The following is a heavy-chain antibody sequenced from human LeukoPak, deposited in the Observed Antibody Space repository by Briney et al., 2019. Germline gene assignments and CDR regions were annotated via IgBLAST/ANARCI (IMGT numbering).Heavy chain of an antibody. D-gene: IGHD3-16*01. J-gene: IGHJ4*02. CDR3: VRDWGVTALPIDS. CDR1: GFTFSDYW. Sequence: GGSLRLSCAASGFTFSDYWMSWVRQAPGKGLEWVAKIKGDGSQNFYVDSVKGRFIISRDNAKNSLALEINFLRVEDTALYFCVRDWGVTALPIDSWGQGTLVTVSS. V-gene: IGHV3-7*01. CDR2: IKGDGSQN.